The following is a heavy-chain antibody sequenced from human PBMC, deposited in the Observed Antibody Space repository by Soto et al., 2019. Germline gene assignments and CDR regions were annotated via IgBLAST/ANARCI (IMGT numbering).Heavy chain of an antibody. Sequence: PSETLSLTCTVSGGSISSGDYYWSWIRQAPGVGLEWIAYVYYSGYTHYNPSLKSRVTISVDTSKNQLSLKLTSVTAADTAVYYCARGLAPVELDYWRPGALVTVSS. D-gene: IGHD6-19*01. V-gene: IGHV4-61*08. CDR1: GGSISSGDYY. J-gene: IGHJ4*02. CDR3: ARGLAPVELDY. CDR2: VYYSGYT.